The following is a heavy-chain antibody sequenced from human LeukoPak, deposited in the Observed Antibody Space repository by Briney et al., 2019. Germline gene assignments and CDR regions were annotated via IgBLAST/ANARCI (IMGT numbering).Heavy chain of an antibody. D-gene: IGHD5-24*01. CDR1: GGSFSGYY. CDR2: IYSGGST. Sequence: PSETLSLTCAVYGGSFSGYYWSWVRQAPGKGLEWVSVIYSGGSTYYADSVKGRFTISRHNSKNTLYLQMSSLRAEDTAVYYCAREGGYNYGTFDYWGQGTLVTVSS. V-gene: IGHV3-53*04. CDR3: AREGGYNYGTFDY. J-gene: IGHJ4*02.